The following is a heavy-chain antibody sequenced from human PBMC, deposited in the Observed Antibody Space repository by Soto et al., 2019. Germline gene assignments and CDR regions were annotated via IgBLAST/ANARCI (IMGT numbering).Heavy chain of an antibody. CDR2: INQDGSTN. Sequence: GGSLRLSCAASGFTYSTYLMSWARQAPGKGLEWVAHINQDGSTNYHVDSVKGRFTISRDNARKSLYLQMNSLRAEDTAVYYCAIDNSGSLPYWAPGPLITV. CDR3: AIDNSGSLPY. V-gene: IGHV3-7*01. D-gene: IGHD5-12*01. CDR1: GFTYSTYL. J-gene: IGHJ4*01.